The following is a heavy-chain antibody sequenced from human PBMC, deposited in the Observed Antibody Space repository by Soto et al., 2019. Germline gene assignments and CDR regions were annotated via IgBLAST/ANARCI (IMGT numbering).Heavy chain of an antibody. CDR1: GGTFSSYA. Sequence: QVQLVQSGAEVKKPGSSVKVSCKASGGTFSSYAISWVRQAPGQGLEWMGGIIPIFGTADYAQKFQGRVTITADESTSTAYMELSSLSSEDTAVYYCASHSGSSPEGRYYYNMDVWGQGTTVTVSS. V-gene: IGHV1-69*12. CDR3: ASHSGSSPEGRYYYNMDV. D-gene: IGHD1-26*01. CDR2: IIPIFGTA. J-gene: IGHJ6*02.